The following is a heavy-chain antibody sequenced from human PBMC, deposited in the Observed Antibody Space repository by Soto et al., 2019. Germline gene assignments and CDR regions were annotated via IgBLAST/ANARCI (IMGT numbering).Heavy chain of an antibody. J-gene: IGHJ4*02. D-gene: IGHD1-1*01. CDR3: ARGRYGDY. Sequence: QVNLVQSGAEVRKPGASVKVSCKGSGYTFTSYGIAWVRQAPGQGLEWMGWISAHHDNTNYAQKVQGRVTVTRDTSTSTAYMELRNLRSDDTAVYYCARGRYGDYWGQGALVTVAS. CDR2: ISAHHDNT. CDR1: GYTFTSYG. V-gene: IGHV1-18*01.